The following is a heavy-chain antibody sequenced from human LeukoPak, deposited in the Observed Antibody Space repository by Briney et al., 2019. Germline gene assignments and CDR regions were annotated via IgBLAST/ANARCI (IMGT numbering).Heavy chain of an antibody. Sequence: SVKVSCKASGGTFNKYAISWVRQAPGQGREGMGGIIAIFGTAKYEQKFQGRVTITTDESTSTAYMELSSLRSEYTAVYYCATEVVVAATLQLGYWGQGTLVTVSS. CDR3: ATEVVVAATLQLGY. D-gene: IGHD2-15*01. J-gene: IGHJ4*02. CDR2: IIAIFGTA. V-gene: IGHV1-69*05. CDR1: GGTFNKYA.